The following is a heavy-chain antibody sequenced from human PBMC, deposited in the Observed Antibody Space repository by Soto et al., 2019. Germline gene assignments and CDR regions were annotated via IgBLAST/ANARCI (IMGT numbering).Heavy chain of an antibody. Sequence: ASVKVSCKASGYSFTNYGINWVRQAPGQGLEWMGRISTYNGGTDYAQKFQGRVTMTRDTSISTAYMELSRLRSDDTAVYYCARSYFDYWGQGTLVTVSS. J-gene: IGHJ4*02. CDR2: ISTYNGGT. V-gene: IGHV1-2*02. CDR1: GYSFTNYG. CDR3: ARSYFDY.